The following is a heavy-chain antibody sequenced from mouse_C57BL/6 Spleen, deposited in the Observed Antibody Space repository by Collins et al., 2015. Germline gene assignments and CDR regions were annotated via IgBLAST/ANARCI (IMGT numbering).Heavy chain of an antibody. CDR3: AVYGNYEGFDY. Sequence: EVQLQQSGAELVKPGASVKLSCTASGFNIKDTYMHWVKQRPEQGLEWIGRIDPANGNTKYDPKFQGKATITADKSSSTAYIQLSSLTSEDSAVYYCAVYGNYEGFDYWGQGTTLTVSS. J-gene: IGHJ2*01. CDR2: IDPANGNT. V-gene: IGHV14-3*02. CDR1: GFNIKDTY. D-gene: IGHD2-1*01.